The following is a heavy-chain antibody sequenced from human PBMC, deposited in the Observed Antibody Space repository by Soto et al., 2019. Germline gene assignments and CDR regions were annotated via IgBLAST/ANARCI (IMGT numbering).Heavy chain of an antibody. CDR1: GYTFTSYY. D-gene: IGHD1-26*01. Sequence: SVKVSCKASGYTFTSYYMHWVRQAPGQGLEWMGRIIPILGVANYAQKFQGRVTITADKSTTTAYVELSSLRSEDTAVYYCARDRDSGSYYWYFDLWGRGTLVTVSS. CDR2: IIPILGVA. V-gene: IGHV1-69*04. CDR3: ARDRDSGSYYWYFDL. J-gene: IGHJ2*01.